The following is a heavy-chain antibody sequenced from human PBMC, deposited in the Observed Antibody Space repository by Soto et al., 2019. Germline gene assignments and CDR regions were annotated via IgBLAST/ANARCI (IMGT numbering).Heavy chain of an antibody. Sequence: GGSLRLSCAASGFTFSGSAMHWVRQASGKGLEWVGRIRSKANSYATAYAASVKGRFTISRDDSKNTAYLQMNSLKTEDTAVYYCTRFITGDAFDIWGQGTMVTVSS. D-gene: IGHD1-20*01. CDR3: TRFITGDAFDI. CDR2: IRSKANSYAT. J-gene: IGHJ3*02. V-gene: IGHV3-73*01. CDR1: GFTFSGSA.